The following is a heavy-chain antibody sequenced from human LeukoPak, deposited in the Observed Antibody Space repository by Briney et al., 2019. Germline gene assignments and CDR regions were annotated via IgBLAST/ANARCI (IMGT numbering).Heavy chain of an antibody. CDR3: ASWGAGGNS. CDR1: GFTLSTYW. V-gene: IGHV3-7*01. J-gene: IGHJ4*02. Sequence: GGSLRLACAASGFTLSTYWMSWVRQVAGKGLDWVANINPDGSGKRYVDSVKGRFTIARDNADNSLSLQMNSLRAGDTAVYYCASWGAGGNSWGQGTLVTVSS. D-gene: IGHD3-16*01. CDR2: INPDGSGK.